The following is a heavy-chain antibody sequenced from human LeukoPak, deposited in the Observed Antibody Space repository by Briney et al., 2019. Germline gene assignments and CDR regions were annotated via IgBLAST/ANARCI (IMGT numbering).Heavy chain of an antibody. V-gene: IGHV3-74*01. CDR1: GFTFSSYL. Sequence: GGSLRLSCAASGFTFSSYLMHWVRQALGKGLVWVSRINSDGSTIYYADSVKGRFTISRDNAKNSLYLEMSSLRVEDTGVYYCARENPYVSWGQGTLVTVSS. CDR2: INSDGSTI. D-gene: IGHD1-14*01. CDR3: ARENPYVS. J-gene: IGHJ5*02.